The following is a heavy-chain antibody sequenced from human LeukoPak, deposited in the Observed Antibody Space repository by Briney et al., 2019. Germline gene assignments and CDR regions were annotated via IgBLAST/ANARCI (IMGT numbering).Heavy chain of an antibody. CDR2: ISYDGSNK. Sequence: GRSLRLSCAASGFTFSSYGMHWVRQAPGKGLEWVAVISYDGSNKYYADSVKGRFTISRDNSKNTLYLQMNSLRAEDTAVYYCAKDLRGYSYGYVFDYWGQGTLVTVSS. CDR1: GFTFSSYG. V-gene: IGHV3-30*18. CDR3: AKDLRGYSYGYVFDY. D-gene: IGHD5-18*01. J-gene: IGHJ4*02.